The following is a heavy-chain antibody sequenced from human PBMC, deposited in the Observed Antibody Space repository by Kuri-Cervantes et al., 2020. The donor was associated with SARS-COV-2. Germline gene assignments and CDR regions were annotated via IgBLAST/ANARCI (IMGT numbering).Heavy chain of an antibody. V-gene: IGHV4-61*01. J-gene: IGHJ6*02. CDR2: IYYSGST. Sequence: SETLSLTCTVSGGSISSSSYYWGWIRQPPGKGLEWIGYIYYSGSTNYNPSLKSRVTISVDTSKNQFSLKLSSVTAADTAVYYCAKEGIGLRRYTMDIWGHGTTVTVSS. D-gene: IGHD4-17*01. CDR1: GGSISSSSYY. CDR3: AKEGIGLRRYTMDI.